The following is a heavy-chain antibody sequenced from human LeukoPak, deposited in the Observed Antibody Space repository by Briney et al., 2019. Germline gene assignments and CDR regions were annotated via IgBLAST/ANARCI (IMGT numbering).Heavy chain of an antibody. CDR1: GYSFTDYY. CDR3: ARGREIHGGSDTKLDDY. D-gene: IGHD3-10*01. Sequence: ATVKVSCKASGYSFTDYYMHWVRQAPGQGLEWMGWISLRSGDTSYAQKFQGRVTMTRDTSINTVDMDLRGLTSDDTAVFYCARGREIHGGSDTKLDDYWGQGTLVTVSS. CDR2: ISLRSGDT. J-gene: IGHJ4*02. V-gene: IGHV1-2*02.